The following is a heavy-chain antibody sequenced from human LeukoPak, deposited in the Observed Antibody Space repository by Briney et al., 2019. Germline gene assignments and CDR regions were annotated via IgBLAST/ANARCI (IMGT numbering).Heavy chain of an antibody. CDR2: ISGSSNTI. D-gene: IGHD3-3*01. Sequence: QSGGSLRLSCAASGFIFSSYSMNWARQAPGKGLEWVSHISGSSNTIYYADSVKGRFTISRDNAKSSLYLQMNNLRVDDTAFYYCARAYKTKAFYDFWSGYHDPWGQGILVTVSS. CDR3: ARAYKTKAFYDFWSGYHDP. J-gene: IGHJ5*02. CDR1: GFIFSSYS. V-gene: IGHV3-48*04.